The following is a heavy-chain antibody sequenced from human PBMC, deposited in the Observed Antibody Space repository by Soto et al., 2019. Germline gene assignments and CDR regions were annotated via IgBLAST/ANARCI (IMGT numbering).Heavy chain of an antibody. CDR2: ISGDGERT. D-gene: IGHD2-21*01. CDR3: ARFSSCRGDCPSDY. CDR1: GFTFSRYA. J-gene: IGHJ4*02. V-gene: IGHV3-23*01. Sequence: GSLRLSCAASGFTFSRYAMNWVRQAPGKGLEWVSSISGDGERTYYADSVKDRFTVSRDNSKSILNLHMNSLRGEDTAIYYCARFSSCRGDCPSDYWGQGTLVTVSS.